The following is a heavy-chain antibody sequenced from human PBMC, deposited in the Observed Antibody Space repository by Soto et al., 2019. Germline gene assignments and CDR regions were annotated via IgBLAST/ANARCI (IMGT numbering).Heavy chain of an antibody. V-gene: IGHV1-18*01. D-gene: IGHD6-19*01. CDR1: GYTFTSYG. Sequence: VQLVQSGAEVKKPGASVKVSCKASGYTFTSYGISWVRQAPGQGLEWMGWISAYNGNTNYAQKLQGRVTMTTDTSTSTAYMELRSLRSDDTAVYYCARPESVGLYSSGWYAFGYWGQGTLVTVSS. CDR2: ISAYNGNT. J-gene: IGHJ4*02. CDR3: ARPESVGLYSSGWYAFGY.